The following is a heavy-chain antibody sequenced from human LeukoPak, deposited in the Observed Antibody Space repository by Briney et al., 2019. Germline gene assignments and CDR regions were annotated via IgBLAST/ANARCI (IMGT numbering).Heavy chain of an antibody. CDR3: AREGDGDYYYGMDV. J-gene: IGHJ6*02. CDR1: GGSFSGYY. Sequence: SETLSLTCAVYGGSFSGYYWSWIRQPPGKGLEWIGYIYYSGSTNYNPSLKSRVTISVDTSKNQFSLKLSSVTAADTAVYYCAREGDGDYYYGMDVWGQGTTVTVSS. D-gene: IGHD4-17*01. CDR2: IYYSGST. V-gene: IGHV4-59*01.